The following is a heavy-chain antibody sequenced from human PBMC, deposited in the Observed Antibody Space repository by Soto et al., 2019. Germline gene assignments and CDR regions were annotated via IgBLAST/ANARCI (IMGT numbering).Heavy chain of an antibody. CDR2: IYYSGST. CDR1: GGSIASGGYC. Sequence: RSDTLSLTWTVSGGSIASGGYCWTWIRQSPGKGLEWIGSIYYSGSTYYNPSLRSRVTISVDTSKNQFSLKLSSVTAADTAVYYCARIDGGYYYYYMDVWGKGTTVTVSS. CDR3: ARIDGGYYYYYMDV. V-gene: IGHV4-39*01. J-gene: IGHJ6*03.